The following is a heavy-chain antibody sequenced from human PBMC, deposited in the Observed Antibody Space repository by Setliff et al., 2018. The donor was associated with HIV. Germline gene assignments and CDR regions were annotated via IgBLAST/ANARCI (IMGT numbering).Heavy chain of an antibody. D-gene: IGHD2-15*01. Sequence: PSETLSLTCAVYGGSLRDHGWSWIRQTPRKGLEWIGEIIHSGRTNYNPSLKSRVIVSRDTSKNQFSLRLTSTTVADTAVYYCARGFEGYCSGDSCHWFDSWGQGTQVTVSS. V-gene: IGHV4-34*12. CDR2: IIHSGRT. CDR3: ARGFEGYCSGDSCHWFDS. CDR1: GGSLRDHG. J-gene: IGHJ5*01.